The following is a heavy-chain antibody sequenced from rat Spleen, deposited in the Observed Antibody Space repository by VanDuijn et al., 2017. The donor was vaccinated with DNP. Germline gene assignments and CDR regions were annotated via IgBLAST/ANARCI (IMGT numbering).Heavy chain of an antibody. D-gene: IGHD1-3*01. Sequence: QLVESGGGLLQPGRSLKLSCAASGFTFSDYYMAWVRQAPTKGLEWVATISYDGSSTYYRDSVKGRFTISRDNAKSTLYLQMDSLRSEDTATYYCARQPVATRAMDAWGQGTSVTVSS. J-gene: IGHJ4*01. CDR2: ISYDGSST. CDR3: ARQPVATRAMDA. CDR1: GFTFSDYY. V-gene: IGHV5-7*01.